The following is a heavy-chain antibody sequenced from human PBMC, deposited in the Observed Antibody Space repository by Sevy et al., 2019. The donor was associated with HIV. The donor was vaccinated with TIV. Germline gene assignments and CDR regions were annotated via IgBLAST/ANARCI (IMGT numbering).Heavy chain of an antibody. CDR2: INHSGST. D-gene: IGHD4-17*01. V-gene: IGHV4-34*01. Sequence: SETLSLTCAVYGGSFSGYYWSWIRQPPGKGLEWIGEINHSGSTNYNPSLKSRVTISVDTSKNQFSLKLSSVTAADTAAYYCARVGRTTVTTAHDAFDIWGQGTMVTVSS. J-gene: IGHJ3*02. CDR3: ARVGRTTVTTAHDAFDI. CDR1: GGSFSGYY.